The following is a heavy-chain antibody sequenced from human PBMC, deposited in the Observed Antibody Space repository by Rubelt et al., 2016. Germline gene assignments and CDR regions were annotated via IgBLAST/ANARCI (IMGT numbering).Heavy chain of an antibody. CDR1: GGSISSSSYY. CDR2: IYYSGST. J-gene: IGHJ4*02. Sequence: QLQLQESGPGLVKPSETLSLTCTVSGGSISSSSYYWGWIRQPPGKGLEWIGYIYYSGSTNYNPSLKSRVTISVDTSKNQVSLKLSSVTAADTAVYYCARSYSGSYDFDYWGQGTLVTVSS. CDR3: ARSYSGSYDFDY. V-gene: IGHV4-61*05. D-gene: IGHD1-26*01.